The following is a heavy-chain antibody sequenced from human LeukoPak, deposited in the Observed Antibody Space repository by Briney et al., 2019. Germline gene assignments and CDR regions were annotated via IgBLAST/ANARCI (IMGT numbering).Heavy chain of an antibody. CDR1: GFTFSSYS. CDR3: ARVAPYYDILTDRLMNWFDP. Sequence: PGGSLRLSCAASGFTFSSYSMNWVRQAPGKGLEWVSSISSSSSYIYYADSVKGRFTISRDNAKNSLYLQMNSLRAEDTAVYYCARVAPYYDILTDRLMNWFDPWGQGTLVTVSS. CDR2: ISSSSSYI. V-gene: IGHV3-21*01. J-gene: IGHJ5*02. D-gene: IGHD3-9*01.